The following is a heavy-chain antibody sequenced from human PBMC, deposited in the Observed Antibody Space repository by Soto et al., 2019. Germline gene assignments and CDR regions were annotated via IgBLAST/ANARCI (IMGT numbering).Heavy chain of an antibody. CDR3: AREPPIVVVPAAKQNGPLTKTNWFDP. D-gene: IGHD2-2*01. Sequence: PGKGLEWVSSISSGSSYIYYADSVKGRFTISRDNAKNSLYLQMNSLRAEDTAVYYCAREPPIVVVPAAKQNGPLTKTNWFDPWGQGTLVIGTS. V-gene: IGHV3-21*01. CDR2: ISSGSSYI. J-gene: IGHJ5*02.